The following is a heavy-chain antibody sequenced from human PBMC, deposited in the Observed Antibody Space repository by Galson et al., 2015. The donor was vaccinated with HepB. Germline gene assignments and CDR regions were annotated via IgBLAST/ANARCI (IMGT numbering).Heavy chain of an antibody. V-gene: IGHV3-11*06. J-gene: IGHJ5*02. CDR2: ISSSSSYT. Sequence: SLRLSCAASGFTFSDYYMSWIRQAPGKGLEWVSYISSSSSYTNYADSVKGRFTISRDNAKNSLYLQMNSLRAEDTAVYYCARVSSSGYSSGWLSNWFDPWGQGTLVTVSS. CDR1: GFTFSDYY. CDR3: ARVSSSGYSSGWLSNWFDP. D-gene: IGHD6-19*01.